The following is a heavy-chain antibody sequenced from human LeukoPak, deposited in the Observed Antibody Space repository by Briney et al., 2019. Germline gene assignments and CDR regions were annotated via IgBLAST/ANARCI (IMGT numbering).Heavy chain of an antibody. J-gene: IGHJ4*02. CDR3: ARLRGLIDH. CDR1: GFIFSDHY. V-gene: IGHV3-11*01. Sequence: GGSLRLSCAASGFIFSDHYMSWIRQAPGKGPEGVAYINSDSTTLYYADSVKGRFTVSRDNAKNSLYLHMNSLGVDVTAVYYCARLRGLIDHWGQGALVTVSS. D-gene: IGHD3-10*01. CDR2: INSDSTTL.